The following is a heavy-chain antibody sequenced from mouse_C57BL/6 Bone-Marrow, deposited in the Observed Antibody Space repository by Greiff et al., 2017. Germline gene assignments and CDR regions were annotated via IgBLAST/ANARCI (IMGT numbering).Heavy chain of an antibody. CDR3: GRHPNKDYFDY. J-gene: IGHJ2*01. CDR1: GFTFSSYG. V-gene: IGHV5-6*02. CDR2: ISRGGSYT. Sequence: DVTLVESGGDLVKPGGSLKLSCAASGFTFSSYGMSWVRQTPDKRLEWVATISRGGSYTYYPATVKGRFTISSDTATLPLYLPMSSLKSADSPFFYGGRHPNKDYFDYWGQGTTRT.